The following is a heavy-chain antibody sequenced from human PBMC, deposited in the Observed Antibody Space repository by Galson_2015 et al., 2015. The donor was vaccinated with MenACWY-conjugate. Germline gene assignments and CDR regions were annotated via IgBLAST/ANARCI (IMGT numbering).Heavy chain of an antibody. Sequence: PALVKPTQTLTLTCTFSGFSVSTSGVAVGWIRQPPGKALEWLALIYWDDDKRYGPSLKSRLTITKDTSENQVVFTMANMDPVDTATYYCAHRRSDSSTWYATGYFDYWGQGTLVTVSS. CDR3: AHRRSDSSTWYATGYFDY. CDR1: GFSVSTSGVA. V-gene: IGHV2-5*05. D-gene: IGHD6-13*01. CDR2: IYWDDDK. J-gene: IGHJ4*02.